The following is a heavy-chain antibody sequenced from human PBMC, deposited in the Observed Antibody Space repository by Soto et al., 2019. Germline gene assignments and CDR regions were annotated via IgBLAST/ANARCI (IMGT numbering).Heavy chain of an antibody. CDR2: INHSGST. D-gene: IGHD6-19*01. V-gene: IGHV4-34*01. CDR1: GGSFSGYY. J-gene: IGHJ6*02. Sequence: QVQLQQWGAGLLKPSETLSLTCAVYGGSFSGYYWSWIRQPPGKGLEWIGEINHSGSTNYNPSLKTRVTIAVDTSKHQFSLRLSSVTAADTAVYYCARGAGQWLVRSYYYGMDVWGQGTTVTVSS. CDR3: ARGAGQWLVRSYYYGMDV.